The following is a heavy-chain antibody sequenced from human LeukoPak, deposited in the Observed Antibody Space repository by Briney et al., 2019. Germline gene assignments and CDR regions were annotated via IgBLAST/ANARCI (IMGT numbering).Heavy chain of an antibody. CDR1: GYTLTEIS. J-gene: IGHJ4*02. CDR3: ATVGYSYGAFGY. V-gene: IGHV1-24*01. CDR2: FDREDGGT. Sequence: ALVKVSCKVSGYTLTEISLHWVRQAPGKGLEWMGGFDREDGGTMYAQKFQGRVTMTEDTSTDTAFMELSSLRSEDTAVYYCATVGYSYGAFGYWGQGTLVIVSS. D-gene: IGHD5-18*01.